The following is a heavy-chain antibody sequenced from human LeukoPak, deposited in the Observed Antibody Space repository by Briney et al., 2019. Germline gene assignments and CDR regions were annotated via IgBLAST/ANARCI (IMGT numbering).Heavy chain of an antibody. V-gene: IGHV4-61*02. Sequence: SQTLSLTCTVSGGSISSGNYYWSWIRQPAGKGLEWIGRIYTSGSTNYNPSLKSRVTISVDTSKNQFSLKLSSVTAADTAVYYCARDRRKWTVGPDDYYYYMDVWGKGTTVTVPS. CDR1: GGSISSGNYY. D-gene: IGHD1-26*01. CDR2: IYTSGST. CDR3: ARDRRKWTVGPDDYYYYMDV. J-gene: IGHJ6*03.